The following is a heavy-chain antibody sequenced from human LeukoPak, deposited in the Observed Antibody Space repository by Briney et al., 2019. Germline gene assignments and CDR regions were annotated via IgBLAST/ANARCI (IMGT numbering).Heavy chain of an antibody. CDR3: AKDDLVVVVPAAIARYFQH. CDR2: ISGSGGST. Sequence: GGSLRLSCAASGFTVSSNYMSWVRQAPGKGLEWVSAISGSGGSTYYADSVKGRFTISRDNSKNTLYLQMNSLRAEDTAVYYCAKDDLVVVVPAAIARYFQHWGQGTLVTVSS. J-gene: IGHJ1*01. V-gene: IGHV3-23*01. CDR1: GFTVSSNY. D-gene: IGHD2-2*01.